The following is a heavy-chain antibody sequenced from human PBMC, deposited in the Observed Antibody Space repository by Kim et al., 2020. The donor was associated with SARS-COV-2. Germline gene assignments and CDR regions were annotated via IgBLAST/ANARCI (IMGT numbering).Heavy chain of an antibody. Sequence: AQTSRGRVTMTRDTSTSTVYMELSSLRSEDTAVYYCARSRDDNWFDPWGQGTLVTVSS. V-gene: IGHV1-46*01. CDR3: ARSRDDNWFDP. J-gene: IGHJ5*02.